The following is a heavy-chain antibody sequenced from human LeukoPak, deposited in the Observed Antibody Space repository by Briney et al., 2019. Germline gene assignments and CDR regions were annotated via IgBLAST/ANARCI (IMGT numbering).Heavy chain of an antibody. CDR3: ARGQHRFRLNTVPVSVY. V-gene: IGHV4-34*01. J-gene: IGHJ4*02. D-gene: IGHD4-17*01. CDR2: INHSGST. CDR1: GGSFSGYY. Sequence: SETLSLTCAVYGGSFSGYYWSWIRQPPGKGLEWIGEINHSGSTNYNPSLKSRVTISVDTSKNQFSLKPSSVTAADTAVYYCARGQHRFRLNTVPVSVYWGQGTLVTVSS.